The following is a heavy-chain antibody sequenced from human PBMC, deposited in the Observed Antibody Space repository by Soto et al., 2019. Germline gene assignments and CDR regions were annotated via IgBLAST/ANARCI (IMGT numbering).Heavy chain of an antibody. V-gene: IGHV1-18*01. D-gene: IGHD3-10*01. J-gene: IGHJ4*02. CDR3: ARTYGSGDYFLPFEY. CDR2: ISVYNGNI. CDR1: GYMFNTYG. Sequence: ASVKVSCKASGYMFNTYGITWVRRAPGQGLEWMGWISVYNGNIDYAQKFEGRVTMTIDTSTSTAYMELKSLTSDDTAVYYCARTYGSGDYFLPFEYWGQGTPVTVSS.